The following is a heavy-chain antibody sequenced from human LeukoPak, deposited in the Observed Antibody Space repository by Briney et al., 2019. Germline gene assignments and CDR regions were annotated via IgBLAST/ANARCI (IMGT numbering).Heavy chain of an antibody. CDR3: AKGPLGIAVAGISLY. CDR2: ISGSGGST. V-gene: IGHV3-23*01. CDR1: GFTFSSYA. Sequence: GGSLRLSCAASGFTFSSYAMSWVRQAPGKGLEWVSAISGSGGSTYYADSVKGRFTISTDNSKNTLYLQMNSLRAEDTAVYYCAKGPLGIAVAGISLYWGQGTLVTVSS. D-gene: IGHD6-19*01. J-gene: IGHJ4*02.